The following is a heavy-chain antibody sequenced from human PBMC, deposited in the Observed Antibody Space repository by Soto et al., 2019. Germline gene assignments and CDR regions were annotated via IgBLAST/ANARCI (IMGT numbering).Heavy chain of an antibody. V-gene: IGHV1-18*01. J-gene: IGHJ4*02. D-gene: IGHD3-10*01. Sequence: QVQLVQSGAEVKKPGASVKVSCKASGHTSTSYGISWVRQAPGQGLEWMGWISGYNGHTNHAQKFQGRVTMTTDTSTSTVYMELRSLRSDDTAVYYCARDRVYGLGKSRDYWGQGTLVTVSS. CDR3: ARDRVYGLGKSRDY. CDR1: GHTSTSYG. CDR2: ISGYNGHT.